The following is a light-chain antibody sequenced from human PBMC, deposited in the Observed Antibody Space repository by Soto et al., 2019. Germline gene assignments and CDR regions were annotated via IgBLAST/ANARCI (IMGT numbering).Light chain of an antibody. CDR3: SSFTTSSTRV. CDR1: SSDVGSYNL. V-gene: IGLV2-14*02. CDR2: EVS. J-gene: IGLJ1*01. Sequence: QSVLTQPASVSGSPGQSITISCTGTSSDVGSYNLVSWYQQYPGKAPKPMIYEVSYRPSGVSNRFSGSKSGNTASLTISGLQAEDEADYYCSSFTTSSTRVFGTGTKLTVL.